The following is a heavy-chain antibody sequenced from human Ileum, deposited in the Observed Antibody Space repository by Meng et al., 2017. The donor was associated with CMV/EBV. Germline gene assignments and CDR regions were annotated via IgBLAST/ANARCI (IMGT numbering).Heavy chain of an antibody. D-gene: IGHD2-2*02. CDR3: ARLPGVVVPAAILDYYYGMDV. V-gene: IGHV4-31*03. Sequence: LRLSCTVSGGSISSGGYYWSWIRQHPGKGLEWIGYIYYSGSTYYNPSLKSRVTISVDTSKNQFSLKLSSVTAADTAVYYCARLPGVVVPAAILDYYYGMDVWGQGTTVTVSS. CDR1: GGSISSGGYY. J-gene: IGHJ6*02. CDR2: IYYSGST.